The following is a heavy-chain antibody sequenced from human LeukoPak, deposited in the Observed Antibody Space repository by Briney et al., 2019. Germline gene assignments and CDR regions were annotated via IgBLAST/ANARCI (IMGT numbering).Heavy chain of an antibody. CDR2: INWNGGST. CDR1: GFTFDDYG. D-gene: IGHD3-16*02. CDR3: AREDYDYVWGSYPSGGFDP. V-gene: IGHV3-20*04. Sequence: GGSLRLSCAASGFTFDDYGMSWVRQAPGKGLQWVSGINWNGGSTGYADSVKGRFTISRDNAKNSLYLQMNSLRAEDTALYYCAREDYDYVWGSYPSGGFDPWGQGTLLTVSS. J-gene: IGHJ5*02.